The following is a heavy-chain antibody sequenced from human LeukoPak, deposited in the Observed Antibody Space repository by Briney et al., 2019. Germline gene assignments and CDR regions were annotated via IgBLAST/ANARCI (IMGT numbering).Heavy chain of an antibody. CDR3: ARDVPTYYYDSSGYYPPRWFDP. D-gene: IGHD3-22*01. J-gene: IGHJ5*02. Sequence: SVKVSCKASGGTFSSYAISWVRQAPGQGLEWMGGIIPIFGTANYAQKFQGRVTITADESTSTAYMELSSLRSEDTAVYYCARDVPTYYYDSSGYYPPRWFDPWGQGTLVTVSS. CDR1: GGTFSSYA. CDR2: IIPIFGTA. V-gene: IGHV1-69*13.